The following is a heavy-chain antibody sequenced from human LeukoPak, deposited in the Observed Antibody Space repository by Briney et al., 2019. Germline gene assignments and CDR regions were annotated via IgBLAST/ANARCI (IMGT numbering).Heavy chain of an antibody. D-gene: IGHD6-19*01. CDR1: GFTFSNYW. CDR3: AKSHSSGWYSFDY. V-gene: IGHV3-74*01. Sequence: GGSLRLSCAASGFTFSNYWIHWVRQAPGKGLVWVSRIKSDGSSTTYADSVKGRFTISRDNSKNTLYLQMDSLRAEDTALYYCAKSHSSGWYSFDYWGQGTLVTVSS. J-gene: IGHJ4*02. CDR2: IKSDGSST.